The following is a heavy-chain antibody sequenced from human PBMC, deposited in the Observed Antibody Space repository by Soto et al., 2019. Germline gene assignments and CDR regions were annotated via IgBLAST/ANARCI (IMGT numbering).Heavy chain of an antibody. J-gene: IGHJ6*02. CDR2: ISYDGSNK. CDR3: AKQKGVLRYFDWLYLYYGMDV. V-gene: IGHV3-30*18. D-gene: IGHD3-9*01. CDR1: GFTFSSYG. Sequence: GGSLRLSCAASGFTFSSYGMHWIRQAPGKGLEWVAVISYDGSNKYYADSVKGRFTISRDNSKNTLYLQMNSLRAEDTAVYYCAKQKGVLRYFDWLYLYYGMDVWGQGTTVTVSS.